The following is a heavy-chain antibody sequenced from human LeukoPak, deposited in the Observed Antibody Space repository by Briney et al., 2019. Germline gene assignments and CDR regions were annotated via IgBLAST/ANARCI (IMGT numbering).Heavy chain of an antibody. D-gene: IGHD1-14*01. CDR2: IHPSGVT. J-gene: IGHJ4*02. Sequence: PGGSLRLSCAVSGFSVTRDYVNWVRQAPGKGLEWVSLIHPSGVTNYADSVKGRFTISRDNSKNTLYLQMNSLRAEDTAVYYCARTRVTVTTYYLDYWGQGTLVTVSS. CDR1: GFSVTRDY. V-gene: IGHV3-53*01. CDR3: ARTRVTVTTYYLDY.